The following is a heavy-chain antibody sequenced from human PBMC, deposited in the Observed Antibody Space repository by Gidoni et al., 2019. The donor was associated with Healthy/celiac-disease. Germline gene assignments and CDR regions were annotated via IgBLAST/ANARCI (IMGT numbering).Heavy chain of an antibody. J-gene: IGHJ3*02. Sequence: QVQLVESGGGVVQPGRSLRLSCAASGFTFRSYAMHWVRQAPGKGLEWVAVISYDGSNKYYADYVKGRFTISRDNSKNTLYLQMNSLRAEDTAVYYCARDGPYQRGAFDIWGQGTMVTVSS. CDR1: GFTFRSYA. CDR3: ARDGPYQRGAFDI. V-gene: IGHV3-30*04. CDR2: ISYDGSNK.